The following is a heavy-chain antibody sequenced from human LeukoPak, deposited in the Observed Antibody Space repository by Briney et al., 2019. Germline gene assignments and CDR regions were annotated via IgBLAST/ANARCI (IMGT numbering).Heavy chain of an antibody. Sequence: GGSLRLSCAASGFTFSSFAIHWVRQAPGKGLERVAVISYDGSNKYYADSVKGRFTISRDNSKNTLYLQMNSLRAEDTAVYYCARDIGEGKVEDYWGQGTLVTVSS. CDR1: GFTFSSFA. J-gene: IGHJ4*02. V-gene: IGHV3-30-3*01. CDR2: ISYDGSNK. D-gene: IGHD1-26*01. CDR3: ARDIGEGKVEDY.